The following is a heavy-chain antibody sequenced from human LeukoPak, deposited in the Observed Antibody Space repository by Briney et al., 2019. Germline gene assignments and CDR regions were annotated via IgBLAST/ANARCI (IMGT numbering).Heavy chain of an antibody. J-gene: IGHJ4*02. V-gene: IGHV1-2*02. CDR1: GYTFTGYY. CDR3: AILYDILTGDTIDY. D-gene: IGHD3-9*01. Sequence: ASVKVSCKASGYTFTGYYMHWVRQAPGQGLEWMGWINLNSGGTNYAQKFQGRVTMTRDTSISTAYMELSRLRSDDTAVYYCAILYDILTGDTIDYWGQGTLVTVSS. CDR2: INLNSGGT.